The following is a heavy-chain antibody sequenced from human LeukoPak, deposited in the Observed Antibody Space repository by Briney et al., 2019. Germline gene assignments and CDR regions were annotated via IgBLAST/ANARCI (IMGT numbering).Heavy chain of an antibody. J-gene: IGHJ3*01. CDR3: ARDEIPSGT. CDR2: ISGSGRNT. D-gene: IGHD6-25*01. Sequence: GGPLRLSCQASGFILNNYALSWVRKPPGKGLEWVSAISGSGRNTYYADSVKGRFTISRDNSRSTVDLQMNSLRVEDTGIYYCARDEIPSGTWGQGTMVIVSS. CDR1: GFILNNYA. V-gene: IGHV3-23*01.